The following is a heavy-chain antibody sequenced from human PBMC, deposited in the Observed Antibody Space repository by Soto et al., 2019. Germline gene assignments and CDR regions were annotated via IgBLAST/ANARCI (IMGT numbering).Heavy chain of an antibody. Sequence: QVKLVQSGAEVRKPGSSVKVSCKASRDAFSKYAFNWVRQAPGQGLDWMGWIIPIFGSRNYAEKFQGRVTITADESTSTAYMELRGLRFEDTAVYYCARGETYLGVWGQGTTVTVSS. J-gene: IGHJ6*02. CDR1: RDAFSKYA. D-gene: IGHD3-16*01. CDR2: IIPIFGSR. CDR3: ARGETYLGV. V-gene: IGHV1-69*01.